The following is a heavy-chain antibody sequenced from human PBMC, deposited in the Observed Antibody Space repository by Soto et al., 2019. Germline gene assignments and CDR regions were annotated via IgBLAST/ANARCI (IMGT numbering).Heavy chain of an antibody. CDR2: IYPSGST. V-gene: IGHV4-4*02. CDR1: GGSISTSNW. D-gene: IGHD2-2*01. J-gene: IGHJ4*02. Sequence: QVQLQESGPGLVKPSGTLSLTCAVSGGSISTSNWWSWVRRPPGKGLEWIGEIYPSGSTNYNPSLDSRVSISLDKSQNQVSLTLSSVTAADTAVYYCARDEARCIITSCCPLAYWGQGLLVTVSS. CDR3: ARDEARCIITSCCPLAY.